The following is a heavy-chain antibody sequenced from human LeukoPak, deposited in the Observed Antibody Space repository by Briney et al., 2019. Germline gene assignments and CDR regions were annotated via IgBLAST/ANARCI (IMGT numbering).Heavy chain of an antibody. V-gene: IGHV4-59*08. J-gene: IGHJ6*02. CDR3: ARHGGSGSYYTYYYYGMDV. Sequence: SETLSLTCTVSGGSISSYYWSWIRQPPGKGLEWIGYTYYSGSTNYNPSLKSRVTISVGTSKNQFSLKLSSVTAADTAVYYCARHGGSGSYYTYYYYGMDVWGQGTTVTVSS. CDR2: TYYSGST. D-gene: IGHD3-10*01. CDR1: GGSISSYY.